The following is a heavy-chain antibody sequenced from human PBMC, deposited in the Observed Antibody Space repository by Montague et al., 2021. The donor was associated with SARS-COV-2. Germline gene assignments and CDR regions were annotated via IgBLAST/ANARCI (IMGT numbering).Heavy chain of an antibody. CDR2: ISYDGSNK. Sequence: SLRLSCAASGFTFSSYAMHWVRQAPGKGLKWVAVISYDGSNKYYADPVKGRFTISRDNSKNTLYLQMNSLRAEDTAVYYCASSLVWFEIDYWGQGTLVTVSS. CDR3: ASSLVWFEIDY. CDR1: GFTFSSYA. D-gene: IGHD3-10*01. V-gene: IGHV3-30*04. J-gene: IGHJ4*02.